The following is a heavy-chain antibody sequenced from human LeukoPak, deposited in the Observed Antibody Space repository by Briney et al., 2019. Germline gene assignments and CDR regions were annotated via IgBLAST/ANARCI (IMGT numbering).Heavy chain of an antibody. D-gene: IGHD3-22*01. Sequence: GGSLRLSCAASGFTFSSYAMSWVRQAPGKGLEWVSAISSSGANTYYADSVKGRFTISRDNSKNTLFLQMNSLGAEDTAVYYRAKNYDSSGYYYDYFDYWGQGTLVTVSS. CDR1: GFTFSSYA. CDR2: ISSSGANT. CDR3: AKNYDSSGYYYDYFDY. J-gene: IGHJ4*02. V-gene: IGHV3-23*01.